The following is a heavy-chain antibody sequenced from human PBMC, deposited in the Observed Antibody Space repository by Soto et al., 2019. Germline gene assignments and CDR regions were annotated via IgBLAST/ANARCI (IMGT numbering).Heavy chain of an antibody. CDR1: GFTFSSYG. J-gene: IGHJ4*02. CDR3: ATPRIAARPGFDY. D-gene: IGHD6-6*01. Sequence: QVQLVESGGGVVQPGRSLRLSCAASGFTFSSYGMHWVRQAPGKGLERVAVISYDGSNKYYADSVKGRFTISRDNSKNTLYLQMNSLRAEDTAVYYCATPRIAARPGFDYWGQGTLVTVSS. V-gene: IGHV3-30*03. CDR2: ISYDGSNK.